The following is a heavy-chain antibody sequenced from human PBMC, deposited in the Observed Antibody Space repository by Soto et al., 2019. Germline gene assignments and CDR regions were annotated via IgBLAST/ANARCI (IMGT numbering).Heavy chain of an antibody. CDR3: AAFFGNYSDSSRPGN. V-gene: IGHV1-58*02. CDR1: GFTFTSSA. Sequence: ASVKVSCKASGFTFTSSAMQWVRQARGQRLEWIGWIVVGSGNTNYAQKFQERVTITRDMSTSTAYMELSSLRSEDTAVYYCAAFFGNYSDSSRPGNWGQGTLVTAPQ. J-gene: IGHJ4*02. CDR2: IVVGSGNT. D-gene: IGHD3-22*01.